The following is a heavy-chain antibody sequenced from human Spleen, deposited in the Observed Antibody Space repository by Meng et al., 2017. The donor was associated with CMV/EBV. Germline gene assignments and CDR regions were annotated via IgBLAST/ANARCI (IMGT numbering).Heavy chain of an antibody. V-gene: IGHV3-15*01. Sequence: ASGFTFSNVWMTWVRQAPGKGLEWVGLIKSKRDDGTADHAAPVKGRFTISRLDSKKTLYLKMNSLKTEDTAVYYCAIAARRWFFDLWGRGTLVTVSS. D-gene: IGHD6-6*01. J-gene: IGHJ2*01. CDR1: GFTFSNVW. CDR3: AIAARRWFFDL. CDR2: IKSKRDDGTA.